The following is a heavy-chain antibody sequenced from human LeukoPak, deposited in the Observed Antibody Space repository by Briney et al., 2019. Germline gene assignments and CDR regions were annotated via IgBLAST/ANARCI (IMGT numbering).Heavy chain of an antibody. Sequence: GGSLRLSCAASGFTFSSYGMHWVRQAPGKGLEWVAVIWYDGSNKYYADSVKGRFTISRDNSKNTLDLEMNSLRAEDTAVYYCAKDIGSMVRGVILDYWGQGTLVTVSS. CDR3: AKDIGSMVRGVILDY. J-gene: IGHJ4*02. D-gene: IGHD3-10*01. V-gene: IGHV3-30*02. CDR2: IWYDGSNK. CDR1: GFTFSSYG.